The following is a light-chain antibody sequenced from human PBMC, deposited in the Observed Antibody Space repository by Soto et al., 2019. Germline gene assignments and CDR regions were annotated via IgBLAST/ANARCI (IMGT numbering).Light chain of an antibody. CDR2: GAF. Sequence: DIVLTQSPGTLSLSPGERATLSCRASQSVSTNSLVWYQQKAGLPPRLLIYGAFSRATGIPDRFSGSGSGTDFTLTISRLEPEDFAVYYCQQFGSPWTFGQGTKVDIK. CDR1: QSVSTNS. CDR3: QQFGSPWT. J-gene: IGKJ1*01. V-gene: IGKV3-20*01.